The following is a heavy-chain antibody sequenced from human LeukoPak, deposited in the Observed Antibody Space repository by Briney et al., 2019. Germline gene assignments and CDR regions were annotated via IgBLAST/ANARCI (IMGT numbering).Heavy chain of an antibody. Sequence: GGSLRLSCAASGFTFSSYEMNWVRQAPGKGLEWVSYISSSGSTIYYADSVKGRFTTSRDNAKNSLYLQMNSLRAEDTAVYYCAREVGYYGSGSYYNVDYFDYWGQGTLVTVSS. J-gene: IGHJ4*02. CDR2: ISSSGSTI. V-gene: IGHV3-48*03. CDR3: AREVGYYGSGSYYNVDYFDY. D-gene: IGHD3-10*01. CDR1: GFTFSSYE.